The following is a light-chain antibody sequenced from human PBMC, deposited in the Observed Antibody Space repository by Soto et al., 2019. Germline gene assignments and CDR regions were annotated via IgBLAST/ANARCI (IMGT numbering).Light chain of an antibody. CDR3: SSYTTSNTLV. CDR2: EVS. J-gene: IGLJ2*01. Sequence: QSALTQPASVSGSPGQSITISCTGTSSDVGAYTYVSWYQQHPGKAPKLMIFEVSDRPSGVSNRFSGSKSGYTASLTISGIQAEDEADYYCSSYTTSNTLVFGGGTKVTVL. CDR1: SSDVGAYTY. V-gene: IGLV2-14*01.